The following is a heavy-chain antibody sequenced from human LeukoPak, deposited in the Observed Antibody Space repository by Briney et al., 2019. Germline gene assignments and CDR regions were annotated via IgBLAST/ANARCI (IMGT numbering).Heavy chain of an antibody. CDR3: ARDHVWAFDY. V-gene: IGHV3-48*01. CDR2: IHMSPTTV. CDR1: GFTFTSYT. J-gene: IGHJ4*02. D-gene: IGHD7-27*01. Sequence: GGSLRLSCAASGFTFTSYTMNWVRQAPGKGLEWIAYIHMSPTTVFYADSVKGRSTISRDNAKNSVSLQMNSLRAEDTAVYYCARDHVWAFDYWGQGTLVTVSS.